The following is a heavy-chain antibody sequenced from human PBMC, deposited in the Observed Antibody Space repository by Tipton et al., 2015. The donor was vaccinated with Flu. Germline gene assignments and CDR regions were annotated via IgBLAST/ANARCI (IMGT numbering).Heavy chain of an antibody. Sequence: RSLRLSCAASGFTFSSYAMHWVRQAPGKGLEWVAVISYDGSNKYYADSVKGRFTISRDNSKNTLYLQMNSLRAEDTAVYYCARGYGDFDYWGQGTLVTVSS. CDR2: ISYDGSNK. CDR1: GFTFSSYA. J-gene: IGHJ4*02. V-gene: IGHV3-30*04. D-gene: IGHD4/OR15-4a*01. CDR3: ARGYGDFDY.